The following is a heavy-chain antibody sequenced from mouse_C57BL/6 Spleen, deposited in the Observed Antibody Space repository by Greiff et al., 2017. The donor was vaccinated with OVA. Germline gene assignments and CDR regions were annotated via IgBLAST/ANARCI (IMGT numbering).Heavy chain of an antibody. CDR1: GYTFTSYW. CDR3: ARSNYGSSVYYAMDY. J-gene: IGHJ4*01. D-gene: IGHD1-1*01. CDR2: IYPGSGST. V-gene: IGHV1-55*01. Sequence: QVQLQQPGAELVKPGASVKMSCKASGYTFTSYWITWVKQRPGQGLEWIGDIYPGSGSTNYNEKFKSKATLTVDTSSSTAYMQLSSLTSEDSAVYYCARSNYGSSVYYAMDYWGQGTSVTVSS.